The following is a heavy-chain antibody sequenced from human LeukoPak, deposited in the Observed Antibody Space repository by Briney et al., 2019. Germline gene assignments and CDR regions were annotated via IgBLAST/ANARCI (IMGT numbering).Heavy chain of an antibody. V-gene: IGHV3-21*01. CDR2: IRSSTTYV. D-gene: IGHD3-22*01. J-gene: IGHJ4*02. CDR3: ARDSLTMIVGRQKRGLDY. Sequence: PGGTLRLSCAASGITFSSYGMSWVRQAPGKGLEWVSSIRSSTTYVYYADSVKGRFTISRDNAKNSLYLQMNSLRAEDTAVYYCARDSLTMIVGRQKRGLDYWGQGTLVTVSS. CDR1: GITFSSYG.